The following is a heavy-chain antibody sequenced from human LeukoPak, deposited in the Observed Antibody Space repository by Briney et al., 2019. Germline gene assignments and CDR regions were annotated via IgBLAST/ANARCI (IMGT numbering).Heavy chain of an antibody. D-gene: IGHD4-11*01. V-gene: IGHV1-18*01. CDR2: INGYNGNT. Sequence: GASVTVSCKASGYTFTSYGISWVRQAPGQGLEWMGWINGYNGNTMYARKFQGRVTMTTDTSTSTAYMEQKSLRSDDTGLFYCVRDSNPILHGMDVWGQGTTVTVSS. CDR3: VRDSNPILHGMDV. CDR1: GYTFTSYG. J-gene: IGHJ6*02.